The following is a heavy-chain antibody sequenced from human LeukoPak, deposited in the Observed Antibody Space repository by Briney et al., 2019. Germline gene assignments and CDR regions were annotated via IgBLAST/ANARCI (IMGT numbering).Heavy chain of an antibody. J-gene: IGHJ3*02. CDR3: ARRGDGYSVDAFDI. CDR2: IYYSGST. CDR1: GGSISSSSYY. V-gene: IGHV4-39*01. Sequence: SETLSLTCTVSGGSISSSSYYWGWIRQPPGKGLEWIGSIYYSGSTYYNPSLKSRVTISVDTSKNQFSLKLNSVTAADTAVYYCARRGDGYSVDAFDIWGQGTMVTVSS. D-gene: IGHD5-24*01.